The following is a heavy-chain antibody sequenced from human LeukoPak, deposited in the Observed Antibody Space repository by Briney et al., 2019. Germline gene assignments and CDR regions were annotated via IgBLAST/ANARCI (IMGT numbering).Heavy chain of an antibody. V-gene: IGHV1-2*02. CDR1: GYTFTGYY. D-gene: IGHD2-2*01. J-gene: IGHJ4*02. CDR2: INPNSGGT. CDR3: AREEIGNCSSTSCLASRFDY. Sequence: GASVKVSCKASGYTFTGYYMHRVRQAPGQGLEWMGWINPNSGGTNYAQKFQGRVTMTRDTSISTAYMELSRLRSDDTAVYYCAREEIGNCSSTSCLASRFDYWGQGTLVTVSS.